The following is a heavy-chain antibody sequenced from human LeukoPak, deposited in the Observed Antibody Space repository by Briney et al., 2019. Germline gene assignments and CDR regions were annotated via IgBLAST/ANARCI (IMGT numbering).Heavy chain of an antibody. V-gene: IGHV1-24*01. CDR1: GYTLTELS. J-gene: IGHJ4*02. D-gene: IGHD6-13*01. CDR3: ARGSGYSSNWYGRLDY. Sequence: ASVKVSCKVSGYTLTELSMHWVRQPPGKGLEWMGSFDPADNETIYAQKFQGRVTMTEDTSTDTAYMELSSLRAEDTVVYYCARGSGYSSNWYGRLDYWGQGTLVTVSS. CDR2: FDPADNET.